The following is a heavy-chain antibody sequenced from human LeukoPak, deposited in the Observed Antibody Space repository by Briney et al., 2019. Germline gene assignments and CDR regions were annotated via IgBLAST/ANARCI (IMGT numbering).Heavy chain of an antibody. CDR1: GFTFSSYG. V-gene: IGHV3-30*03. CDR2: ISYDGSNK. Sequence: GRSLRLSCAASGFTFSSYGMHWVRQAPGKGLEWVAVISYDGSNKYYADSVKGRFTISRDNSKNTLYLQMNSLRAEDTAVYYCARESGDSFDYWGQGTLVTVSS. J-gene: IGHJ4*02. D-gene: IGHD4-17*01. CDR3: ARESGDSFDY.